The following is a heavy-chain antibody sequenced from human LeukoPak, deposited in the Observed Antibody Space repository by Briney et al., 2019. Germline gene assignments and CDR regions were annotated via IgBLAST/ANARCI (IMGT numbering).Heavy chain of an antibody. CDR1: GGSISSYY. CDR3: ARATEMATIIDY. Sequence: SETLSLTCTVSGGSISSYYWSWIRQPPGKGLEWIGYIYYSGSTKYNPSLKSRVTISVDTSKNQFSLKLSSVTAADTAVYYCARATEMATIIDYWGQGTLVTVSS. V-gene: IGHV4-59*01. J-gene: IGHJ4*02. D-gene: IGHD5-24*01. CDR2: IYYSGST.